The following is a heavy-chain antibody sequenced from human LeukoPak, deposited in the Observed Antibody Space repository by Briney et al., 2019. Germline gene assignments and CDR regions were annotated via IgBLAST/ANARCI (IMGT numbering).Heavy chain of an antibody. CDR3: AKGGSSSWHVFDI. V-gene: IGHV3-23*01. CDR2: ISGSGGST. D-gene: IGHD6-13*01. CDR1: GFTFSSYA. J-gene: IGHJ3*02. Sequence: GGSLRLSCAASGFTFSSYAMSWVRQAPGKGLERVSAISGSGGSTYYADSVKGRFTISRDKSKNTLCLQMNSLRAEDTAVYYCAKGGSSSWHVFDIWGQGTMVTVSS.